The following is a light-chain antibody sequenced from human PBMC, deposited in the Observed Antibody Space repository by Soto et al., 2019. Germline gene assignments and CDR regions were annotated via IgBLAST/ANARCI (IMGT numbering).Light chain of an antibody. CDR3: QQYNSS. CDR1: QSISSW. J-gene: IGKJ1*01. CDR2: KAS. V-gene: IGKV1-5*03. Sequence: DIQMTQSPSTLSASVGDRVTITCRASQSISSWLAWYQQKPGKAPKLLIYKASSLESGVPSRFSGSRSGTEFTLTISSLQPDDFATYSRQQYNSSFGQGTKVEIK.